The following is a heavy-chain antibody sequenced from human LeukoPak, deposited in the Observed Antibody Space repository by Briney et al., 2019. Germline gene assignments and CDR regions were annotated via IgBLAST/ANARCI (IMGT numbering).Heavy chain of an antibody. CDR1: GGSNSSRSYY. Sequence: SETLSLTCSVSGGSNSSRSYYWGWIRQPPGKGPEWFGSIYYSGSTYYNVSLKSRVTISVDTSKNQFSLKLTSVTAAYTVVYYCARQGGVSYYWVVNYWGQGALVTVSS. D-gene: IGHD1-26*01. V-gene: IGHV4-39*01. J-gene: IGHJ4*02. CDR2: IYYSGST. CDR3: ARQGGVSYYWVVNY.